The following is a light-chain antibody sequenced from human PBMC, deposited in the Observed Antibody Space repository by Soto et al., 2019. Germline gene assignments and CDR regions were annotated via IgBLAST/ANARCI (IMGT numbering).Light chain of an antibody. CDR1: QSVSSD. CDR3: QQYNNWPPLT. Sequence: EIVMTQSPATLSVSPGERATLSCRASQSVSSDLAWYQHKPGQAPRLLIYAASMRATGIPARFSGSGSGTEFTLSISSLQSEDYAVYYCQQYNNWPPLTFGGGTKVDIK. J-gene: IGKJ4*01. V-gene: IGKV3-15*01. CDR2: AAS.